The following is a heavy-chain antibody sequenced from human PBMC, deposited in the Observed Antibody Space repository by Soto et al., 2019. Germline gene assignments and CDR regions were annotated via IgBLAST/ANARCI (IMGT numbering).Heavy chain of an antibody. CDR3: ARARTAVVESKIDY. D-gene: IGHD2-15*01. CDR1: GGSISSSSYY. V-gene: IGHV4-39*02. J-gene: IGHJ4*02. Sequence: QLQLQESGAGLVKTSETLSLTCTVSGGSISSSSYYWGWIRQPPGKGLEWIGSIYYSGSTYYNPSLKSRVNIPVDTSKNHFSLKLRSVTAADTAVYYCARARTAVVESKIDYWGQGTLVTVSS. CDR2: IYYSGST.